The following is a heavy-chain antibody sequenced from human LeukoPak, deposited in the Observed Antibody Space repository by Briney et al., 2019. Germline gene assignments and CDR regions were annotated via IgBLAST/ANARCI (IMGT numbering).Heavy chain of an antibody. V-gene: IGHV3-23*01. CDR3: AKDRRANTAMADFDY. Sequence: GGSLRLSCAASGFTYSTFSLTWVRLAPGRGLEWVSTISGNGIYTYYADFVKGRFTISRDNSEDTLYLQMNSLRADDTAVYYCAKDRRANTAMADFDYWGQGTLVTVSS. CDR1: GFTYSTFS. J-gene: IGHJ4*02. D-gene: IGHD5-18*01. CDR2: ISGNGIYT.